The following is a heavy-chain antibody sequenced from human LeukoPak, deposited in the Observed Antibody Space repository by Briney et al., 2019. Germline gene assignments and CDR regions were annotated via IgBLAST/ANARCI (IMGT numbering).Heavy chain of an antibody. CDR1: GFTFSSYA. J-gene: IGHJ6*02. CDR2: ISDSGGSA. CDR3: ARVGGSGHYYYYYGMDV. V-gene: IGHV3-23*01. D-gene: IGHD6-19*01. Sequence: GGSLRLSCAAPGFTFSSYAVSWVRQAPGKGLAWVSAISDSGGSAQYADSVKGRFIISRDNSKNTLYLQMNSLRAEDTAVYYCARVGGSGHYYYYYGMDVWGQGTTVTVSS.